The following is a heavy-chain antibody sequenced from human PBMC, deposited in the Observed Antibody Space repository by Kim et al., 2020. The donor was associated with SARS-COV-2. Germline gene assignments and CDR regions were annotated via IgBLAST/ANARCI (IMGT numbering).Heavy chain of an antibody. CDR3: ARIAVAAPFDP. D-gene: IGHD6-19*01. J-gene: IGHJ5*02. CDR2: T. V-gene: IGHV5-10-1*01. Sequence: TNYSPSFQGHVTISADKSISTAYLQWSSLKASDTAMYYCARIAVAAPFDPWGQGTLVTVSS.